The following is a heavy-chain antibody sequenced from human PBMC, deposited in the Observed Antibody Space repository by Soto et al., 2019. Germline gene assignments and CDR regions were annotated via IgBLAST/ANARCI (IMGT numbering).Heavy chain of an antibody. V-gene: IGHV4-30-4*08. D-gene: IGHD3-10*01. J-gene: IGHJ6*02. Sequence: SETLSLTCTVSGVSSSSDDYFWSWIRQPPGKGPEWVGYISYSGTTDYNPSLKSRIAISLDTSKRQFSLQLSSVTAADTAVYFGARWSGVGVAGMDVWGQGTTVTVSS. CDR3: ARWSGVGVAGMDV. CDR2: ISYSGTT. CDR1: GVSSSSDDYF.